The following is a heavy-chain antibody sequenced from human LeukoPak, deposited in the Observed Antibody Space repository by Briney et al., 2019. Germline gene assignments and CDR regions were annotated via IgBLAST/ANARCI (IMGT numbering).Heavy chain of an antibody. Sequence: SVKVSCKASGGTFSSYAISWVRQAPGQGLEWMGGIIPIFGTANYAQKFQGRVTITTDESTSTAYMELSSLRSEDTAVYYCATGYCSSTSCYLQYYFDYWGQGTLVTVSS. J-gene: IGHJ4*02. CDR1: GGTFSSYA. V-gene: IGHV1-69*05. CDR2: IIPIFGTA. D-gene: IGHD2-2*01. CDR3: ATGYCSSTSCYLQYYFDY.